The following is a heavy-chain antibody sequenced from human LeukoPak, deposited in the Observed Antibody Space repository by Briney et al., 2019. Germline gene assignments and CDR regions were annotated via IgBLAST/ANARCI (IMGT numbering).Heavy chain of an antibody. CDR2: IGNNGGGI. Sequence: QTGGSLRLSCAASGCTFSTYTMYWVRHPPGKRLEWVSIIGNNGGGIHYADSVKGRFTISRDNFKNALYLQMNSLRVEDTAVYYCATPYYDFWSGYYRGEDYWGQGTLVTVSS. J-gene: IGHJ4*02. D-gene: IGHD3-3*01. V-gene: IGHV3-23*01. CDR1: GCTFSTYT. CDR3: ATPYYDFWSGYYRGEDY.